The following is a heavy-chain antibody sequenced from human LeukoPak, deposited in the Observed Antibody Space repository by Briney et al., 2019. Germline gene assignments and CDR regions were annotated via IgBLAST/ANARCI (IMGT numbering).Heavy chain of an antibody. CDR2: IIPIFGTA. Sequence: GASVKVSCKASGGTFSSYAISWVRQAPGQGLEWMGGIIPIFGTANYAQKFQGRVTITADESTSTAYMELSSLRSEDTAVYYCARFPPQNSYGDYLNYWGQGTLVTVSS. CDR1: GGTFSSYA. D-gene: IGHD4-17*01. CDR3: ARFPPQNSYGDYLNY. J-gene: IGHJ4*02. V-gene: IGHV1-69*13.